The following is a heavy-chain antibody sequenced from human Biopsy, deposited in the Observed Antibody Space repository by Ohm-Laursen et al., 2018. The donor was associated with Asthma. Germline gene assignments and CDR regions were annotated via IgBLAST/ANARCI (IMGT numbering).Heavy chain of an antibody. CDR1: GGTFSSNS. CDR2: IIPVFGPT. J-gene: IGHJ4*02. D-gene: IGHD2-2*01. Sequence: SVKVSCKASGGTFSSNSINWVRQAPGQGLEWMGRIIPVFGPTNYAQKFQGRVTISADDSTSTAYMELSSLSSEDTALYYCARGPEYVRSSGALDYWGQGTLVTVSS. V-gene: IGHV1-69*13. CDR3: ARGPEYVRSSGALDY.